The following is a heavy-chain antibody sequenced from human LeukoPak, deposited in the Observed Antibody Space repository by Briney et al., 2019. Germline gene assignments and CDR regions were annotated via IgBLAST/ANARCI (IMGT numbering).Heavy chain of an antibody. D-gene: IGHD3-22*01. CDR1: GGSISGYY. CDR2: IYYSGST. CDR3: ARHHYDSGGYPDAFGI. V-gene: IGHV4-59*08. J-gene: IGHJ3*02. Sequence: PSETLSLTCTVSGGSISGYYWRWIRQPPGKGLEWIGYIYYSGSTNYDPSLKSRVAISVDTSKNQFSLKLSSVAAADTAVYYCARHHYDSGGYPDAFGIWGQGTMVTVSS.